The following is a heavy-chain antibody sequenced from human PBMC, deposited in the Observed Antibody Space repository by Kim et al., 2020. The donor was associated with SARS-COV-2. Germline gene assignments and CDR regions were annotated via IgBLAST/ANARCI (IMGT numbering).Heavy chain of an antibody. CDR3: ATTESVRPYYYDSSGYYPHAFDI. V-gene: IGHV1-18*01. CDR2: ISAYNGNT. Sequence: ASVKVSCKASGYTFTSYGISWVRQAPGQGLEWMGWISAYNGNTNYAQKLQGRVTMTTDTSTSTAYMELRSLRSDDTAVYYCATTESVRPYYYDSSGYYPHAFDIWGQETMVTVSS. J-gene: IGHJ3*02. CDR1: GYTFTSYG. D-gene: IGHD3-22*01.